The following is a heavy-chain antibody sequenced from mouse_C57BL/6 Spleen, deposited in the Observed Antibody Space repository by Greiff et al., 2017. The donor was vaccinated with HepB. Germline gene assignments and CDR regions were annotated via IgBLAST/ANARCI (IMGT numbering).Heavy chain of an antibody. J-gene: IGHJ2*01. CDR1: GFTFSDYY. D-gene: IGHD4-1*01. CDR3: ARDTGANWDFDY. Sequence: EVKLVESEGGLVQPGSSMKLSCTASGFTFSDYYMAWVRQVPEKGLEWVANINYDGSSTYYLDSLKSRFIISRDNAKNILYLQMSSLKSEDTATYYCARDTGANWDFDYWGQGTTLTVSS. CDR2: INYDGSST. V-gene: IGHV5-16*01.